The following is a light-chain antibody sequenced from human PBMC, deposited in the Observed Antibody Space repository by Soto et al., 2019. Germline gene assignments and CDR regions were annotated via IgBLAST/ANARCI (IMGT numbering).Light chain of an antibody. CDR2: RAS. CDR3: QQYDNSPIT. V-gene: IGKV3-20*01. CDR1: QSVSSNY. Sequence: EIVLTQSPGTLSLSPGEIATLSFSASQSVSSNYLAWYQQKPGQAPKVLIYRASIRATGIPDRFTGSGSGTDFTLTISRLEPEDFAVYYCQQYDNSPITFGQGTRLEIK. J-gene: IGKJ5*01.